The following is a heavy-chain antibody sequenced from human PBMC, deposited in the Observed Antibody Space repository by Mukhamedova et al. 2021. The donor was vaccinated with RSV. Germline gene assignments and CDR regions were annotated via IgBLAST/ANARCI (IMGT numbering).Heavy chain of an antibody. V-gene: IGHV3-15*01. CDR3: TTAPSSETYYYDSSGYYPNGIDY. Sequence: DYAAPVKGRFTISRDDSKNTLYLQMNSLKTEDTAVYYCTTAPSSETYYYDSSGYYPNGIDYWGQGTLVTVSS. D-gene: IGHD3-22*01. J-gene: IGHJ4*02.